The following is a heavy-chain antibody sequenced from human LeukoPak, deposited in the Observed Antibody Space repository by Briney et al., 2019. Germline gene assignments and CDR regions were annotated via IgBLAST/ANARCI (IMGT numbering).Heavy chain of an antibody. CDR1: GFIFSRSA. CDR3: AAGNYYDSSGYYPYAFDI. D-gene: IGHD3-22*01. Sequence: SVKVSCKASGFIFSRSAVRWVRQARGQRLEWIGWIVVGSGNTNYAQKFQERVTMTRDMSTGTAHMELSSLRSEDTAVYYCAAGNYYDSSGYYPYAFDIWGQGTMVTISS. V-gene: IGHV1-58*01. CDR2: IVVGSGNT. J-gene: IGHJ3*02.